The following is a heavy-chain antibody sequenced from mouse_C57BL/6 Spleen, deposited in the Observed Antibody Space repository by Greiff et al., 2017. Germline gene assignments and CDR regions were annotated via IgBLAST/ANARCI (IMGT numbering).Heavy chain of an antibody. D-gene: IGHD2-5*01. CDR2: IDPETGGT. V-gene: IGHV1-15*01. CDR3: TRSAYYSNYVYYFDY. Sequence: QVQLQQSGAELVRPGASVTLSCKASGYTFTDYEMHWVKQTPVHGLEWIGAIDPETGGTAYNQKFKGKAILTADKSSSTAYMALRSLTSEDSAVYYCTRSAYYSNYVYYFDYWGQGTTLTVSS. CDR1: GYTFTDYE. J-gene: IGHJ2*01.